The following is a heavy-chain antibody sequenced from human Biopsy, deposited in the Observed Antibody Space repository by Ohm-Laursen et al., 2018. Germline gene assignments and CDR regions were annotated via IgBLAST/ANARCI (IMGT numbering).Heavy chain of an antibody. CDR3: AADINVWNVNY. V-gene: IGHV1-24*01. D-gene: IGHD1-1*01. J-gene: IGHJ4*02. CDR1: GYAVTEFS. CDR2: FAPENGKT. Sequence: GASVTVSCKVSGYAVTEFSMHWVRQAPGNGLEWMGGFAPENGKTIYAQKFQGRVTMTEDTSTDTAYMELSSLRSEDTAVYYCAADINVWNVNYWGQGTQVTVSS.